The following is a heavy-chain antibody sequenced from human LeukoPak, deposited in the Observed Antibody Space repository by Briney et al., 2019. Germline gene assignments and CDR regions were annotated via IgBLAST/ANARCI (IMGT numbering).Heavy chain of an antibody. Sequence: GALRLSRAAPGITRSSKKKSWGPPGPREGLEWVSVIYSGGGTYYADSVKGRFTISRDNSKNTLYLQMNSLRAEDTAVYYCVSMTGGNWFDPWGQGTLVTVSS. V-gene: IGHV3-66*01. CDR2: IYSGGGT. CDR3: VSMTGGNWFDP. CDR1: GITRSSKK. J-gene: IGHJ5*02. D-gene: IGHD3-9*01.